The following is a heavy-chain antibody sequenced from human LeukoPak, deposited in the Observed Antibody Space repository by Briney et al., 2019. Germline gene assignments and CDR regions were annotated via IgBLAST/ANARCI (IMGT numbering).Heavy chain of an antibody. D-gene: IGHD2-21*01. CDR2: IWYDGSDK. CDR1: GFTFSSYG. V-gene: IGHV3-33*01. J-gene: IGHJ4*02. Sequence: GGSLRLSCAASGFTFSSYGMHWVRQAPGKGLEWVAVIWYDGSDKYYADSVKGRFTISRDNSKNTLYLQMNSLRAEDTAVYSCARENPTWVIGGFDYWGQGTLVTVSS. CDR3: ARENPTWVIGGFDY.